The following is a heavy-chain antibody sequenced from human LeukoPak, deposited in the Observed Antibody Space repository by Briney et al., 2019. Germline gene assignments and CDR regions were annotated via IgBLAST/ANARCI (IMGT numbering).Heavy chain of an antibody. CDR2: IYYSGST. V-gene: IGHV4-39*07. CDR3: ARDVGRYTYGYRPTELYWYFDL. J-gene: IGHJ2*01. Sequence: SETLSLTCTVSGGSISSSSYYWGWIRQPPGKELEWIGSIYYSGSTYYNPSLKSRVTISVDTSKNQFSLKLSSVTAADTAVYYCARDVGRYTYGYRPTELYWYFDLWGRGTRVTVSS. D-gene: IGHD5-18*01. CDR1: GGSISSSSYY.